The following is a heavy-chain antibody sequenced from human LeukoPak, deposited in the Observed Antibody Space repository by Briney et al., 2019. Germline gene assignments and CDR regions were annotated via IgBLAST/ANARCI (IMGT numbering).Heavy chain of an antibody. Sequence: PSETLSLTCTVSGGSISSSSYYWGWIRQPPGKGLEWIGSIYYSGSTYYNPSLKSRVTISVDTSKNQFSLKLSSVTAADTAVYYCARAWGYDAFDIWGQGTMVTVSS. D-gene: IGHD7-27*01. CDR1: GGSISSSSYY. CDR2: IYYSGST. CDR3: ARAWGYDAFDI. J-gene: IGHJ3*02. V-gene: IGHV4-39*07.